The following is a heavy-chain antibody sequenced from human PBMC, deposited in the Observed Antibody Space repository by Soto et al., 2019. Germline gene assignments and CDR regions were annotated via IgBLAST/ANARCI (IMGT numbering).Heavy chain of an antibody. CDR2: IIPIFGTA. CDR1: GGTFSSYA. Sequence: QVPLVQSGAEVKKPGSSVKVSCKASGGTFSSYAISWVRQAPGQGLEWMGGIIPIFGTANYAQKFQGRVTITADESTSTAYMELSSLRSEDTAVYYCARPRAAVAGGSNAFDIWGQGTMVTVSS. CDR3: ARPRAAVAGGSNAFDI. J-gene: IGHJ3*02. D-gene: IGHD6-19*01. V-gene: IGHV1-69*01.